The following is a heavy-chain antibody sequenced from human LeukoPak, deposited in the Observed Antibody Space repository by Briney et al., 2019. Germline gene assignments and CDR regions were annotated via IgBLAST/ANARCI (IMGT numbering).Heavy chain of an antibody. V-gene: IGHV3-74*01. CDR3: ARGLPNYYGMDV. Sequence: GGSLRLSCAASGFTFDDYGMSWVRQAPGKGLVWVSRIKGDASSTNYADSVRGRFTISRDNAKNTVYLQMNSLRTEDTAVYYCARGLPNYYGMDVWGQGTTVTISS. CDR2: IKGDASST. CDR1: GFTFDDYG. J-gene: IGHJ6*02.